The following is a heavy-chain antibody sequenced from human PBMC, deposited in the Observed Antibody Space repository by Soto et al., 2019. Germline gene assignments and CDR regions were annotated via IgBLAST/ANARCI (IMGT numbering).Heavy chain of an antibody. CDR1: GFTFNTYG. D-gene: IGHD1-1*01. J-gene: IGHJ4*02. CDR2: IWSDGHNK. Sequence: QVQLVESGGGVVQPGRSLRLSCAASGFTFNTYGFHWVRQAPGKGLEWVAVIWSDGHNKYYADAVKGRFTISRDSSTNTLYLQMNSLRVEDTAVYYCTRIQLDTIMALDYWGQGTLVTVSS. CDR3: TRIQLDTIMALDY. V-gene: IGHV3-33*01.